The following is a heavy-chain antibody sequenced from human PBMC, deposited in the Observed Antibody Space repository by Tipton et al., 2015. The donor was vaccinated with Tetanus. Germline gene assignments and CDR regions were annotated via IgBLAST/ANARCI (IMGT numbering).Heavy chain of an antibody. V-gene: IGHV4-59*01. Sequence: TLSLTCTVSGGSISTYHWNWIRQSPGKGLEWIGYIDYFGSTKYNPSLKSRVAMSVDTSKNQLSLRLNSVTSADTAVYYCARTSGYMYSDCWGQGTLFTVSS. CDR2: IDYFGST. CDR3: ARTSGYMYSDC. D-gene: IGHD3-3*01. CDR1: GGSISTYH. J-gene: IGHJ4*02.